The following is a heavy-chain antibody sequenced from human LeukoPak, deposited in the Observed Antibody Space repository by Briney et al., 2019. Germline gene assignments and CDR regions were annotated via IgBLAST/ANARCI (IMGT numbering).Heavy chain of an antibody. D-gene: IGHD3-22*01. CDR1: EFTFSNYA. CDR2: ISYDGNTI. J-gene: IGHJ4*02. Sequence: GGSLRLSCAASEFTFSNYAVHWVRQAPGKGLQWVAVISYDGNTIHYADSVKGRFTISRDTSKNTLYLQMNSLRSEDTAVYYCARVQYYDSSGYPSGTNFDYWGQGTLVTVSS. V-gene: IGHV3-30-3*01. CDR3: ARVQYYDSSGYPSGTNFDY.